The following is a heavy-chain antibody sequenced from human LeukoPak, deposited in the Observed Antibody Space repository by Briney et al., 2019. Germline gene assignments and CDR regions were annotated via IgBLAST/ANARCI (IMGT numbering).Heavy chain of an antibody. D-gene: IGHD5-18*01. V-gene: IGHV3-23*01. CDR2: ISGSGGST. CDR3: ATDGSGYQSMDV. Sequence: GGSLRLSCAASGFTFSSYAMSWVRQAQGKGLERVSAISGSGGSTYYADSVKDRLTISRDNSKNTLYLQMNSLRAADTAVYYCATDGSGYQSMDVWGQGTTVTVSS. CDR1: GFTFSSYA. J-gene: IGHJ6*02.